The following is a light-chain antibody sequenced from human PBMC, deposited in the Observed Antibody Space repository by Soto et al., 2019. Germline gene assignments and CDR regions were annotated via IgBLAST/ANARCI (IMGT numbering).Light chain of an antibody. CDR2: GAF. CDR1: QSVSNSY. Sequence: EIVLTQSPGTLSLSPGERATLACRASQSVSNSYLAWYQQKPGQAPRLLIYGAFSRATGIPDRFGGSGAGTDFTLTISRLEPEDFAVYYCHQYGSSPETFGQGTKVEIK. V-gene: IGKV3-20*01. J-gene: IGKJ1*01. CDR3: HQYGSSPET.